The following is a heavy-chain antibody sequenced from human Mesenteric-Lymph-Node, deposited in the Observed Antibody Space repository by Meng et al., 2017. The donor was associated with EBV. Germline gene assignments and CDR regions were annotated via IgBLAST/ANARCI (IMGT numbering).Heavy chain of an antibody. J-gene: IGHJ5*02. CDR3: AREGEEGNWFDP. V-gene: IGHV1-18*01. CDR1: GYSFTTYG. Sequence: QGQLQQSGPGVKKPGASVKVSCKTSGYSFTTYGISWVRQAPGQGLEWMGWISPYSGKTEYAQKFQGRVIMTRDTSTSTVYMEVRSLTSDDTAMYYCAREGEEGNWFDPWGQGTLVTVSS. CDR2: ISPYSGKT. D-gene: IGHD3-16*01.